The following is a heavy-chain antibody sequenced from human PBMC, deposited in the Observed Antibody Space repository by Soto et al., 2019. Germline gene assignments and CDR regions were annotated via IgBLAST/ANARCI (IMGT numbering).Heavy chain of an antibody. CDR3: EKDSLGYSTFFDS. J-gene: IGHJ4*02. D-gene: IGHD6-13*01. CDR2: TSYDGSYT. CDR1: GFTFSSHG. V-gene: IGHV3-30*18. Sequence: WGSLRLSCAASGFTFSSHGLHWVRQAPGKGLEWAATTSYDGSYTYYADSVKGRFTISRDNSRNTLLLQMNSLRAEDTAVYYCEKDSLGYSTFFDSWGQGTPVTVSS.